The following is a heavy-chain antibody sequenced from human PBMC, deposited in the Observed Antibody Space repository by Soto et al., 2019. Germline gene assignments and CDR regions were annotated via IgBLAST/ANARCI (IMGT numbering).Heavy chain of an antibody. CDR1: GGSITSYN. Sequence: QVQLQESGPGLVKPSETLSLTCTVSGGSITSYNWNWIRQPPGKGLEWIGYVYNSGSTNYNPSLKSRVTISVDTSQNHFSLKLNSVTAADTAVYYCARRAVVAVTGSLDNWLDPWGQGILVSVSS. CDR2: VYNSGST. J-gene: IGHJ5*02. CDR3: ARRAVVAVTGSLDNWLDP. V-gene: IGHV4-59*01. D-gene: IGHD2-21*01.